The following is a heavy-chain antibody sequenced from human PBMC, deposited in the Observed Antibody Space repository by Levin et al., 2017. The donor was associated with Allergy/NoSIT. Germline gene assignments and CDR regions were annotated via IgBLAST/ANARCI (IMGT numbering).Heavy chain of an antibody. CDR3: AKEADSSGWYSCGY. V-gene: IGHV3-23*01. CDR1: GFTFSSYA. CDR2: ISGSGGST. D-gene: IGHD6-19*01. Sequence: GESLKISCAASGFTFSSYAMSWVRQAPGKGLEWVSAISGSGGSTYYADSVKGRFTISRDNSKNTLYLQMNSLRAEDTAVYYCAKEADSSGWYSCGYWGQGTLVTVSS. J-gene: IGHJ4*02.